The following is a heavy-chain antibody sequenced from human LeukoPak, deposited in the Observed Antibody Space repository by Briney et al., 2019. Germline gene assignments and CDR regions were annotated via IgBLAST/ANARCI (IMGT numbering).Heavy chain of an antibody. Sequence: SETLSLTCTVSGGSISSYYWSWIRQPPGKGLEWIGYIYYSGSTNYSPSLESRTTMSIDPSRNQFSLKVRSVTAADTAVYYCARTYGDYQGYMDVWGKGTTVTVSS. CDR2: IYYSGST. J-gene: IGHJ6*03. CDR1: GGSISSYY. D-gene: IGHD4-17*01. V-gene: IGHV4-59*01. CDR3: ARTYGDYQGYMDV.